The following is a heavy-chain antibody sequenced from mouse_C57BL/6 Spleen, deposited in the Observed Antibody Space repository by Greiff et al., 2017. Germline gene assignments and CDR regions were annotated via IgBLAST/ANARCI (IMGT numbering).Heavy chain of an antibody. CDR1: GYNFTGYW. CDR3: ARNGNFLLCY. V-gene: IGHV1-55*01. CDR2: IDPGSGST. D-gene: IGHD2-1*01. Sequence: QVQLQQSGAELVKPGASVKLSCTASGYNFTGYWITWVKQRPGQGLEWIGDIDPGSGSTNYNEKFKSKATLTVDTSSSTAYMQLSSLTSEDSAVYDCARNGNFLLCYWGQGPTLTVSS. J-gene: IGHJ2*01.